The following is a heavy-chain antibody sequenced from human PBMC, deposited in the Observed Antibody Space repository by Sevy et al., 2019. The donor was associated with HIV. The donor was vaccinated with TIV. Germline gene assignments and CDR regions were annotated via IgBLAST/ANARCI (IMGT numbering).Heavy chain of an antibody. Sequence: GESLKISCDASGFTFSTYAMHWVRQAPGKGLEWVAVIWYDGNNKYYADSVKGRFTISRDNSKNTLYLQMNSLRVEDTALYYCASTADYTSGWRYFDYWGQGTLVTVSS. CDR3: ASTADYTSGWRYFDY. CDR1: GFTFSTYA. J-gene: IGHJ4*02. V-gene: IGHV3-33*08. D-gene: IGHD6-19*01. CDR2: IWYDGNNK.